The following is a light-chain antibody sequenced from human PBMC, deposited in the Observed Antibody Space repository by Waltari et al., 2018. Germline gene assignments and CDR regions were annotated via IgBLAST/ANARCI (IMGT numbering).Light chain of an antibody. Sequence: DIQMTQSPSSLSASVGDRVTITSRASQSISSYLNWYQQKPGKAPKLLIYAASSLQSGVPSRFSGSGSGTAFTLTISSLQPEDFATYYCQQSYSTPRTFGQGTKVEIK. CDR2: AAS. J-gene: IGKJ1*01. CDR1: QSISSY. CDR3: QQSYSTPRT. V-gene: IGKV1-39*01.